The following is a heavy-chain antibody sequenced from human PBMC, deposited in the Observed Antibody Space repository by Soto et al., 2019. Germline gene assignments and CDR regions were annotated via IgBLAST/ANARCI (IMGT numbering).Heavy chain of an antibody. V-gene: IGHV1-69*01. Sequence: QVQLVQSGAEVKKPGPSVKVSCKASGGTFSSYAISWVRQAPGQGLEWMGGIIPIFGTANYAQKFQGRVTITADESTSTAYMELSSLRSEDTAVYYCASHRCSGGSCYSVYYYGMDVWGQGTTVTVSS. CDR3: ASHRCSGGSCYSVYYYGMDV. J-gene: IGHJ6*02. CDR2: IIPIFGTA. D-gene: IGHD2-15*01. CDR1: GGTFSSYA.